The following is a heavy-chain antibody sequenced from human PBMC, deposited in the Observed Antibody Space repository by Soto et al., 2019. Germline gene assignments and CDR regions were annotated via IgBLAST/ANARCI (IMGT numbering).Heavy chain of an antibody. CDR1: GFTFSDYY. J-gene: IGHJ4*02. D-gene: IGHD3-10*02. CDR3: ARTRDHYVRLPDY. CDR2: ISSSSSYT. Sequence: QVQLVESGGGLVKPGGSLRLSCAASGFTFSDYYMSWIRQAPGKGLEWVSYISSSSSYTNYADSVKGRFTISRDNAKNSLYLQMNSLRAEDTAVYYCARTRDHYVRLPDYWGQGTLVTVSS. V-gene: IGHV3-11*06.